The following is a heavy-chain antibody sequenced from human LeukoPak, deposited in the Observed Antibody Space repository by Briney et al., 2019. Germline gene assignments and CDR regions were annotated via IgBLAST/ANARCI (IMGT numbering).Heavy chain of an antibody. CDR2: IYYSGST. CDR1: GGSISSGGYY. J-gene: IGHJ6*02. Sequence: PSETLSLTCTVSGGSISSGGYYWSWIRQHPGKGLEWIGYIYYSGSTYYNPSLKSRVTISVDTSKNQFSLKLSSVTAADTAVYYCARVSADTVTRYGMDVWGQGTTVTVSS. CDR3: ARVSADTVTRYGMDV. D-gene: IGHD4-4*01. V-gene: IGHV4-31*03.